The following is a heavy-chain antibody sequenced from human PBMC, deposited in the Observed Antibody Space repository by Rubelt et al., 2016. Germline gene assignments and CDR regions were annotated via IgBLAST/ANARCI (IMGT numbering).Heavy chain of an antibody. CDR3: ALSTYYYDTSGYALDY. CDR2: INPSGGTT. V-gene: IGHV1-46*03. J-gene: IGHJ4*02. Sequence: PGQGLEWMGIINPSGGTTNYVQKFQGRVTMTRDTSTSTVYMELNSLESEDTAVYFCALSTYYYDTSGYALDYWGQGSLVTVSS. D-gene: IGHD3-22*01.